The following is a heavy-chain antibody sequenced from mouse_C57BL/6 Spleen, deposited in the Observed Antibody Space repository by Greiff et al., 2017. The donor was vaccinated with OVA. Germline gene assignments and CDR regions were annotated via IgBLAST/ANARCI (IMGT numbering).Heavy chain of an antibody. V-gene: IGHV1-69*01. J-gene: IGHJ4*01. CDR2: IDPSDSYT. D-gene: IGHD2-1*01. CDR3: GRSGYYGNLYAMDY. CDR1: GYTFTSYW. Sequence: QVQLQQPGAELVMPGASVKLSCKASGYTFTSYWMHWVKQRPGQGLEWIGEIDPSDSYTNYNQKFKGKSTLTVDKSSSTAYMQLSSLTSEDSAVYYCGRSGYYGNLYAMDYWGQGTTVTVSS.